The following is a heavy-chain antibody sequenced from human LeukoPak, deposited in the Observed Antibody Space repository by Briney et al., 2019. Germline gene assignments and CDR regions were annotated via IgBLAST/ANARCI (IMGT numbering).Heavy chain of an antibody. J-gene: IGHJ5*02. CDR1: GFSFSTYG. D-gene: IGHD1-26*01. CDR3: ARDGMWERVDLDR. V-gene: IGHV3-48*03. Sequence: GGSLRLSCASSGFSFSTYGMIWVRQAPGKGLEWVSHIVGGGSDRTYYADSVKGRFTVSRENAKNSLYLQMNSLRADDTAVYYCARDGMWERVDLDRWGQGALVTVSS. CDR2: IVGGGSDRT.